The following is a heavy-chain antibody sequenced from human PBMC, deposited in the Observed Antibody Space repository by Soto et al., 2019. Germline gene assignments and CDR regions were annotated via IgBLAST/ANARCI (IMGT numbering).Heavy chain of an antibody. J-gene: IGHJ6*02. Sequence: EVQLVESGGGLVKPGGSLRLSCAASGFTFSSYSMNWVRQAPGKGLEWVSSISSSSSYIYYADSVKGRFTISRDNAKNSLYLQMNSLRAEDTAVYYCARGIGNEPYGGKTPLYYYYGMDVWGQGTTVTVSS. CDR1: GFTFSSYS. V-gene: IGHV3-21*01. D-gene: IGHD4-17*01. CDR3: ARGIGNEPYGGKTPLYYYYGMDV. CDR2: ISSSSSYI.